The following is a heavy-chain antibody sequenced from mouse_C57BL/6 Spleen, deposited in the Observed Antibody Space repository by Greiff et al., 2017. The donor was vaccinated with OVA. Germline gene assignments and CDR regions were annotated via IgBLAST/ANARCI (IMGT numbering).Heavy chain of an antibody. CDR3: AREGGYDGYPY. CDR2: ISDGGSYT. V-gene: IGHV5-4*01. J-gene: IGHJ3*01. D-gene: IGHD2-3*01. Sequence: EVQLVESGGGLVKPGGSLKLSCAASGFTFSSYAMSWVRQTPEKRLEWVATISDGGSYTYYPDNVKGRFTISRDNAKNNLYLQMSHLKSEDTAMYYCAREGGYDGYPYWGQGTLVTVSA. CDR1: GFTFSSYA.